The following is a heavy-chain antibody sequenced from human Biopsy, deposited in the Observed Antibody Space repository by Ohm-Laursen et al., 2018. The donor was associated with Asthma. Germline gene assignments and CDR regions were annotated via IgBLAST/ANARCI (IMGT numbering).Heavy chain of an antibody. V-gene: IGHV3-9*01. CDR3: AKSAEYYDSTDYLDF. CDR2: IRWTSGNI. CDR1: GFSFDDCV. Sequence: SLRLSCAASGFSFDDCVMLWVRQAPGKGLEWVSSIRWTSGNIDYAVSVKGRFTISRDNAKNSLYLQMHSLRPEDTAFYYCAKSAEYYDSTDYLDFWGRGTLVTVSS. J-gene: IGHJ4*01. D-gene: IGHD3-22*01.